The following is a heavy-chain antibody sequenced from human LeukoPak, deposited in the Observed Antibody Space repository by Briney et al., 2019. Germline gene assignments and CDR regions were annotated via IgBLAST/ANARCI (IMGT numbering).Heavy chain of an antibody. D-gene: IGHD4-11*01. J-gene: IGHJ4*02. CDR1: GGSISTPTSY. CDR3: ARLAGVDYTDPISFFDY. V-gene: IGHV4-39*01. Sequence: SKTLSLTCSVSGGSISTPTSYWGWIRQPPGKGLEWIGNIYYSGTTYYNSSLKSRVTISVDTSKNQFSLKLNSVTAADTAVYYCARLAGVDYTDPISFFDYWGQGTLVTVSS. CDR2: IYYSGTT.